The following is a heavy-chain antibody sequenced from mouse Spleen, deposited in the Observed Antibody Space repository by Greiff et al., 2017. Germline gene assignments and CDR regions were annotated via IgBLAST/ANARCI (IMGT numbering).Heavy chain of an antibody. J-gene: IGHJ2*01. CDR2: ISNGGGST. CDR3: ARRGLYYGIYFDY. CDR1: GFTFSDYY. D-gene: IGHD2-1*01. Sequence: EVQLVESGGGLVQPGGSLKLSCATSGFTFSDYYMYWVRQTPEKRLEWVAYISNGGGSTYYPDTVKGRFTISRDNAKNTLYLQMSRLKSEDTAMYYCARRGLYYGIYFDYWGQGTTLTVSS. V-gene: IGHV5-12*02.